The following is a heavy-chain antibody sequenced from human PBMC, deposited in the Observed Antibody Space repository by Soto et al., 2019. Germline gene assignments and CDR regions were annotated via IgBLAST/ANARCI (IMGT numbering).Heavy chain of an antibody. CDR1: GYTFTNNG. CDR2: ISGYNANT. V-gene: IGHV1-18*04. CDR3: ARGSTHSNMDV. Sequence: QVQLVQSGGEVRKPGASVKVSCKTSGYTFTNNGINWVRQAPGQGLEWMGWISGYNANTKYAQKFQGRVTLTTDTLTSTAFMELRRLRSDDTAVFCCARGSTHSNMDVWGQGTTVTVSS. D-gene: IGHD2-2*01. J-gene: IGHJ6*02.